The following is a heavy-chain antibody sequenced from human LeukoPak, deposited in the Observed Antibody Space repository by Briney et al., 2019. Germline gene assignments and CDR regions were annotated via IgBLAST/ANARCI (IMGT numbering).Heavy chain of an antibody. J-gene: IGHJ6*03. CDR3: ARGRYMDV. CDR1: GYIFIDYE. V-gene: IGHV1-8*03. Sequence: ASVKVSCKASGYIFIDYEINWVRQATGQGLEWMGWMNPKSGDTGYEQKFKGRVTITRDSSIRTVYMELSSLRSEDTALYYCARGRYMDVWRKGTTVTVSS. CDR2: MNPKSGDT.